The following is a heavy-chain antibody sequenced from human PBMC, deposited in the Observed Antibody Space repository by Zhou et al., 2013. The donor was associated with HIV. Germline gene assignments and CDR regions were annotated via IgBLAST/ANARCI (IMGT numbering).Heavy chain of an antibody. CDR3: ARDRRVVPAVDSNWFDP. J-gene: IGHJ5*02. CDR1: GGSFSSYA. CDR2: IIPIFGEA. Sequence: QVQLVQSGAEVKKPGSSVKVSCKASGGSFSSYAFSWVRQAPGQGLEWIGRIIPIFGEANYALKFQDRVTFTADEITSTAYMELSSLTSEDTAIYYCARDRRVVPAVDSNWFDPWAREPLSPSPQ. D-gene: IGHD2-2*01. V-gene: IGHV1-69*18.